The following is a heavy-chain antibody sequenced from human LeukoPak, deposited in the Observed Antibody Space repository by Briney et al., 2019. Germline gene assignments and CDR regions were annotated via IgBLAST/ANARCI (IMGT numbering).Heavy chain of an antibody. CDR1: GFTFSSYG. J-gene: IGHJ4*02. V-gene: IGHV3-30*18. CDR2: ISYDGSNK. D-gene: IGHD3-22*01. Sequence: LRLSCAASGFTFSSYGMHWVRQAPGKGLEWVAVISYDGSNKYYADSVKGRFTISRDNSKNTLYLQMNSLRAEDTAVYYCANNYYDSSGYLWYFDYWGQGTLVTVSS. CDR3: ANNYYDSSGYLWYFDY.